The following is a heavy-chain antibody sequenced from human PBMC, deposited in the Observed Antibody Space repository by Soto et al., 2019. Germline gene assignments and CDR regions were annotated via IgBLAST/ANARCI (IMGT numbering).Heavy chain of an antibody. Sequence: NPSETLSLTCAVSGYSISSGYYWGWIRQPPGKGLEWIGSIYHSGSTYYNPSLKSRVTISVDTSKNQFSPKLSSVTAADTAVYYCARENGKAAAGPVDYWGQGTLVTVSS. V-gene: IGHV4-38-2*02. D-gene: IGHD6-13*01. CDR3: ARENGKAAAGPVDY. J-gene: IGHJ4*02. CDR1: GYSISSGYY. CDR2: IYHSGST.